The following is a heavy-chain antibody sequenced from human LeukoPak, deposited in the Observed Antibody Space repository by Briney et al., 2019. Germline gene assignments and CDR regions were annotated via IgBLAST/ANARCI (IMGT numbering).Heavy chain of an antibody. J-gene: IGHJ4*02. V-gene: IGHV4-39*01. CDR3: ARFYGSGRVDY. D-gene: IGHD3-10*01. Sequence: SETLSLTCTVSGGSISSSSYYWGWIRQPPGKGLEWIGSIYYSGSTYYNPSLKSRVTISADTSKNQFSLKLSSVTAADTAVYYCARFYGSGRVDYWGQGTLVTVSS. CDR2: IYYSGST. CDR1: GGSISSSSYY.